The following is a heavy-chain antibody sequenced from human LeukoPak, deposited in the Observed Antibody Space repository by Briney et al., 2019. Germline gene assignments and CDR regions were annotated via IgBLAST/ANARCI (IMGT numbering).Heavy chain of an antibody. CDR2: IYYSGST. CDR3: ARDLMGTMVRRGFDP. J-gene: IGHJ5*02. CDR1: GGSISSGDYY. V-gene: IGHV4-30-4*08. D-gene: IGHD3-10*01. Sequence: SQTLSPTCTVSGGSISSGDYYWSWIRQPPGKGLEWIGYIYYSGSTYYNPSLKSRVTISVDTSKNQFSLKPSSVTAADTAVYYSARDLMGTMVRRGFDPGGQGTLVTVSS.